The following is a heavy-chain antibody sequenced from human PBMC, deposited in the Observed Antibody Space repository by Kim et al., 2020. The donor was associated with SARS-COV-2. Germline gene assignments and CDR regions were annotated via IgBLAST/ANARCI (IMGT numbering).Heavy chain of an antibody. J-gene: IGHJ6*02. Sequence: STTYTNTVTCRFTSSRDSAKITLYLRVNSLKAEDTAVYYCARYNYHAIDVWGQGTTVTVSS. CDR3: ARYNYHAIDV. D-gene: IGHD2-2*02. CDR2: ST. V-gene: IGHV3-74*01.